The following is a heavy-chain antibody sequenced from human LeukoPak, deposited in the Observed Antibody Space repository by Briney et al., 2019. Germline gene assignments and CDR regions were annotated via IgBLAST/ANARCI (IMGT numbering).Heavy chain of an antibody. CDR1: GGSISSGSYY. Sequence: KASETLSLTCTVSGGSISSGSYYWSWIRQPAGKGLEWIGRIYTSGSTNYNPSLKSRVTISVDTSKNQFSLKLSSVTAADTAVYYCARESPPNILTGYYNGRLDYWGQGTLVTVSS. CDR3: ARESPPNILTGYYNGRLDY. J-gene: IGHJ4*02. CDR2: IYTSGST. V-gene: IGHV4-61*02. D-gene: IGHD3-9*01.